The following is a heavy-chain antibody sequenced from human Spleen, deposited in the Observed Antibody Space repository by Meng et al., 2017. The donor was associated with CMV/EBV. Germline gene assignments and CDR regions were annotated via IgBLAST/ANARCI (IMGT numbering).Heavy chain of an antibody. J-gene: IGHJ4*02. D-gene: IGHD2-15*01. CDR3: ATQDAFCSVF. CDR1: GGSITISNW. CDR2: FSQSGST. V-gene: IGHV4-4*02. Sequence: LTCTVSGGSITISNWWSWVRQPPGKGLEWIGEFSQSGSTNYSPSLKSRVTMSLDKSKNQFSLQLSSVTAADTAVYYCATQDAFCSVFWGQGALVTVSS.